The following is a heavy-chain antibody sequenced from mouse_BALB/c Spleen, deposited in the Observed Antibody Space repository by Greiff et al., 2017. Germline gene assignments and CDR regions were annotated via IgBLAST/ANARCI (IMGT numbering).Heavy chain of an antibody. V-gene: IGHV1-87*01. Sequence: VQLQQSGAELARPGASVKLSCKASGYTFTSYLMQWVKQRPGQGLEWIGAIYPGDGDTRYTQKFKGKATLTADKSSSTAYMQLSSLASEDSAVYYCAKGAGKGMDYWGQGTSVTVSS. CDR1: GYTFTSYL. CDR2: IYPGDGDT. CDR3: AKGAGKGMDY. D-gene: IGHD3-3*01. J-gene: IGHJ4*01.